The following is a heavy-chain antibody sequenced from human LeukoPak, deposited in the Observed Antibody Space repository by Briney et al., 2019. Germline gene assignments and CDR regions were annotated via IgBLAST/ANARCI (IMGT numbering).Heavy chain of an antibody. Sequence: GGSLRLSCAASGFTFSSYDVHWVRQATGKGLEWVSAIGTAGDTYYPGSVKGRFTISRENAKNSLYLQMNSLRAGDTAVYYCARGVKRYCSSTSCPKGPSNWFDPWGQGTLVTVSS. CDR1: GFTFSSYD. CDR2: IGTAGDT. CDR3: ARGVKRYCSSTSCPKGPSNWFDP. J-gene: IGHJ5*02. D-gene: IGHD2-2*01. V-gene: IGHV3-13*01.